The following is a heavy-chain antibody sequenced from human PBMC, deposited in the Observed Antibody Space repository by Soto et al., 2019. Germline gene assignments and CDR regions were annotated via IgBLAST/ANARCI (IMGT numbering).Heavy chain of an antibody. D-gene: IGHD2-15*01. V-gene: IGHV5-10-1*01. CDR3: ARRGMSGMVVAALDV. CDR2: IDPSDSYT. CDR1: GYSFTSYC. J-gene: IGHJ6*03. Sequence: GDSLNISCKFSGYSFTSYCSSFVRQMPGKFLEWMGRIDPSDSYTNYSPSFQGHVTISADKSISTAYLQWSSLKASDTAMYYCARRGMSGMVVAALDVWGKGNTVPVS.